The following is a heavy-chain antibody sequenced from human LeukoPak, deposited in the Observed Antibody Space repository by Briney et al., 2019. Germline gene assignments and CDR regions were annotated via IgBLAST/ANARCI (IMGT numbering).Heavy chain of an antibody. Sequence: KPSETLSLTCTVSGGSISSYYWGWIRQPPGKGLEWIGSIYYSGSTYYNPSLKSRVTISVDTSKNQFSLKLSSVTAADTAVYYCATQRITMVRGVIITWYYFDYWGQGTLVTVSS. V-gene: IGHV4-39*01. CDR3: ATQRITMVRGVIITWYYFDY. CDR2: IYYSGST. D-gene: IGHD3-10*01. CDR1: GGSISSYY. J-gene: IGHJ4*02.